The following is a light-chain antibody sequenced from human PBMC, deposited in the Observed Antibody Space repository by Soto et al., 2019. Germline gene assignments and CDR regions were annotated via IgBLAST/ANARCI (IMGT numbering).Light chain of an antibody. J-gene: IGKJ5*01. CDR2: DAS. Sequence: EIVLTQSPATLSLSPGERATLSCRASQSVSSYLAWYQQKPGQAPRLLIYDASNRATGIPARFSGSGSGTDXTLTIXXXXPEXXAXXXXXXXSNWPITFGQGTRLEIK. CDR3: XXXSNWPIT. V-gene: IGKV3-11*01. CDR1: QSVSSY.